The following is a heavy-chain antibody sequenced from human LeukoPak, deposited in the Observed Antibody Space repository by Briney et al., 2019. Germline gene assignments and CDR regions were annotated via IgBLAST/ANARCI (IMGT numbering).Heavy chain of an antibody. CDR3: ASQLVLHFDY. Sequence: PGGSLRFSCAASGFTVSSNYMSWVRQAPGKGLEWVSVIYSGGSTYYADSVKGRFTISRDNSKNTLYLQMNSLRAEDTAVYYCASQLVLHFDYWGQGTLVTVSS. CDR2: IYSGGST. J-gene: IGHJ4*02. D-gene: IGHD6-13*01. V-gene: IGHV3-66*04. CDR1: GFTVSSNY.